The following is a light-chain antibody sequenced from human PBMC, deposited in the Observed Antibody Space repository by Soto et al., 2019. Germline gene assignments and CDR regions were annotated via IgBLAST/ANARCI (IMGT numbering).Light chain of an antibody. Sequence: QSVLTQPASVSGSPGQSITISCTGTSSDVGGYNYGSWYQQHPGKAPKLMIYDVSNRPSGVSNRFSGSKSGNTASLTISGLHAEDEADYYCSSYTSRSLYVFGTGTKLTVL. V-gene: IGLV2-14*01. CDR2: DVS. CDR1: SSDVGGYNY. J-gene: IGLJ1*01. CDR3: SSYTSRSLYV.